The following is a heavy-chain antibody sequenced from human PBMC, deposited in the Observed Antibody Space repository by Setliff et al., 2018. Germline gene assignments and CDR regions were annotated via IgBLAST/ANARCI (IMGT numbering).Heavy chain of an antibody. CDR1: GDSISSDNYY. J-gene: IGHJ4*02. CDR3: ARDLTAMYYFDY. Sequence: SETLSLTCTVSGDSISSDNYYWNWIRQSAEKGLEWIGHISASGNTNYNPSFKSRVTISVDTSTNQFSLRLSSVAAADTAVYYCARDLTAMYYFDYWGQGTLVTVSS. V-gene: IGHV4-61*09. CDR2: ISASGNT.